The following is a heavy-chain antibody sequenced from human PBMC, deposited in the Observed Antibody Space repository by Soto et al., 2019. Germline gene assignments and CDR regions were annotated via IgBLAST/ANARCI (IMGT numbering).Heavy chain of an antibody. V-gene: IGHV4-59*01. J-gene: IGHJ4*02. Sequence: SETQSLTCTVSGGSISSYYWSWIRQPPGKGLEWIGYIYYSGSTNYNPSLKSRVAISVDTSKNQFSLKLSSVTAADTAVYYCARGSGTRDFWSGYYLYYFDYWGQGTLVTVSS. CDR3: ARGSGTRDFWSGYYLYYFDY. D-gene: IGHD3-3*01. CDR2: IYYSGST. CDR1: GGSISSYY.